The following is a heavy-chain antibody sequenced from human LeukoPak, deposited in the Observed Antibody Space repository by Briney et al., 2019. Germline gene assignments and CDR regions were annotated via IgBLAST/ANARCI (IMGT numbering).Heavy chain of an antibody. CDR1: GGSISSTSDY. CDR3: ARSPVAAARQIDY. Sequence: PSETLSLNCTVSGGSISSTSDYWGWIRQPPGQGLEWIGSIYFKGNTYFNPSLKSRVTMSVDTSKNHFSLKLSSVTAADTAVYYCARSPVAAARQIDYWGQGTPVTVSS. D-gene: IGHD6-13*01. V-gene: IGHV4-39*07. J-gene: IGHJ4*02. CDR2: IYFKGNT.